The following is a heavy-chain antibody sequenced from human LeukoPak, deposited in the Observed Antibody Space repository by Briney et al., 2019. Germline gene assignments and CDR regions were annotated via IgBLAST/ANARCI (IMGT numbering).Heavy chain of an antibody. J-gene: IGHJ6*03. CDR3: ARKYSSSSYYYYYYMDV. CDR2: INRSGST. Sequence: SSETLSLTCAVYGGSFSGYYWSWIRQPPGKGLEWIGEINRSGSTNYNPSLKSRVTISVDTSKNQFSLKLSSVTAADTAVYYCARKYSSSSYYYYYYMDVWGKGTTVTVSS. D-gene: IGHD6-6*01. CDR1: GGSFSGYY. V-gene: IGHV4-34*01.